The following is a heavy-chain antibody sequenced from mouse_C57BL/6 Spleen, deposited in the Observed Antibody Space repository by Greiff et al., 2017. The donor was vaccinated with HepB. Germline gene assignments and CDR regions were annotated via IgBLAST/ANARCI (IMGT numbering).Heavy chain of an antibody. CDR3: ARERGLGGRYFDY. CDR1: GFTFSSYA. CDR2: ISDGGSYT. J-gene: IGHJ2*01. Sequence: EVQLVESGGGLVKPGGSLKLSCAASGFTFSSYAMSWVRQTPEKRLEWVATISDGGSYTYYPDNVKGRFTISRDNAKNNLYLQMSHLKSEDTAMYYCARERGLGGRYFDYWGQGTTLTVSS. D-gene: IGHD4-1*01. V-gene: IGHV5-4*01.